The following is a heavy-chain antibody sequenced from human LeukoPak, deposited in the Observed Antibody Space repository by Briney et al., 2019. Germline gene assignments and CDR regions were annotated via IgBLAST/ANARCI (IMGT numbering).Heavy chain of an antibody. CDR1: GYSISSGYY. D-gene: IGHD3-10*01. CDR3: ARTPTTFLWFGDVWFAP. CDR2: IYHSGST. Sequence: SETPSLTCTVSGYSISSGYYWGWIRQPPGKGLEWIGSIYHSGSTYYNPSLKSRVTISVDTSKNQFSLKLSSVTAADPAVYYCARTPTTFLWFGDVWFAPWGQGTLVTVSS. J-gene: IGHJ5*02. V-gene: IGHV4-38-2*02.